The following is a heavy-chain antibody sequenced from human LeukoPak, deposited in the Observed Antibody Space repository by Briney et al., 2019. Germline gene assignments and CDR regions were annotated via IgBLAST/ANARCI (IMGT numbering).Heavy chain of an antibody. D-gene: IGHD6-13*01. Sequence: SETLSLTCTASGGSIRSFYWSWIRQPPGKALEWIGYIYYSGSTNYNPSLKSRVTISVDTSKNQLSMKMSSVTAADTAVHYCARHDSGAAAGTFDYWGQGTLVTVSS. V-gene: IGHV4-59*08. CDR1: GGSIRSFY. J-gene: IGHJ4*02. CDR3: ARHDSGAAAGTFDY. CDR2: IYYSGST.